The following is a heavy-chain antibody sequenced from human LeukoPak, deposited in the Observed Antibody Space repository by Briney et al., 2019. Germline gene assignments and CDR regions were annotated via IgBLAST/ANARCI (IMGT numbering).Heavy chain of an antibody. V-gene: IGHV3-30*03. Sequence: PGGSLRLSCVASGFTFTICGMYWVRQAPGKGLEWVAMISYDESNKYYTDSVKGRFTISRDNSKNTLYLQMNSLRAEDTAVYYCRRGSGSYLWGQGTLVTVSS. CDR2: ISYDESNK. J-gene: IGHJ4*02. D-gene: IGHD3-10*01. CDR1: GFTFTICG. CDR3: RRGSGSYL.